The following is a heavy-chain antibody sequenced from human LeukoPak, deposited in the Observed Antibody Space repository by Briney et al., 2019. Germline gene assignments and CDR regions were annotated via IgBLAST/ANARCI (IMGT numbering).Heavy chain of an antibody. V-gene: IGHV1-46*01. CDR2: INPSGGST. CDR3: ASTLVAAAPFDY. J-gene: IGHJ4*02. CDR1: GYTFTSYY. Sequence: ASVKVSCKASGYTFTSYYMHWVRQAPGPGLEWMGIINPSGGSTSYAQKFQGRVTMTRDTSTSTVYMELSSLRSEDTAVYYCASTLVAAAPFDYWGQGTLVTVSS. D-gene: IGHD2-15*01.